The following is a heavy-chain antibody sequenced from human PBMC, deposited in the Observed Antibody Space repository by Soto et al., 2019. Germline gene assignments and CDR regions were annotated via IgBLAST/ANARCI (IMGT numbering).Heavy chain of an antibody. D-gene: IGHD3-9*01. Sequence: GASVKVSCKASGYTFTSYYMHWVRQAPGQGLEWMGIINPSGGSTSYAQKFQGRVTMTRDTSTSTVYMELSSLRSEDTAVYYCAREGTYYDILTGYYHLFWFDPWGQGTLVTVSS. J-gene: IGHJ5*02. CDR3: AREGTYYDILTGYYHLFWFDP. CDR2: INPSGGST. CDR1: GYTFTSYY. V-gene: IGHV1-46*01.